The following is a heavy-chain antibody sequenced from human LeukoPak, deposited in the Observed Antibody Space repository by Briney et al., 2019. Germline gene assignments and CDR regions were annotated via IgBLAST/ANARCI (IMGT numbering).Heavy chain of an antibody. D-gene: IGHD6-13*01. CDR2: ISYDGSNK. CDR3: ARAAAGIFDC. J-gene: IGHJ4*02. Sequence: SGGSLRLSCAASGFTFSSYAMHWVRQAPGKGLEWVAVISYDGSNKYYADSVKGRFTISRDNSKNTLYLQMNSLRAEDTAVYYCARAAAGIFDCWGQGTLVTVSS. V-gene: IGHV3-30-3*01. CDR1: GFTFSSYA.